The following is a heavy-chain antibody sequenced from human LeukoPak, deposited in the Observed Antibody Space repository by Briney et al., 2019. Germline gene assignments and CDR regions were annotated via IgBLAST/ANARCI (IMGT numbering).Heavy chain of an antibody. Sequence: PGGSLRLSSAASGFTFSSYAMSWVRQAPGKGLEWFSAISGSGGSTYYADSVKGRFTITRDISKNTLYLQMNSLRGEDTAVYYCATFDSSGYYGAFDIWGQGTMVTVSS. CDR3: ATFDSSGYYGAFDI. V-gene: IGHV3-23*01. D-gene: IGHD3-22*01. J-gene: IGHJ3*02. CDR2: ISGSGGST. CDR1: GFTFSSYA.